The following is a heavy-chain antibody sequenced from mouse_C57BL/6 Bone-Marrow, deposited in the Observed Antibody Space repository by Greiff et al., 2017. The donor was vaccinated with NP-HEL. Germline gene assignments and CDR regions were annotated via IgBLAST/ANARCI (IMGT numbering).Heavy chain of an antibody. D-gene: IGHD1-3*01. CDR3: ARSSYPPY. V-gene: IGHV1-19*01. J-gene: IGHJ3*01. CDR2: INPYNGGT. Sequence: VQLQQSGPVLVKPGASVKMSCKASGYTFTDYYMNWVKQSHGKSLEWIGVINPYNGGTSYNQKFKGKATLPVDKSSCTAYMGLNSLTSEDSAVYFCARSSYPPYWGQETLVTVSA. CDR1: GYTFTDYY.